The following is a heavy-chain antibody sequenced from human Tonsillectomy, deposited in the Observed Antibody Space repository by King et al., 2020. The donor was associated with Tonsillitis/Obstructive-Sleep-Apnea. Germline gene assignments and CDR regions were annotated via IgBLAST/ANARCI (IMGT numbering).Heavy chain of an antibody. D-gene: IGHD1-26*01. CDR1: GFTFSSYG. V-gene: IGHV3-33*01. Sequence: VQLVESGGGVVRPGGSLRLSCAASGFTFSSYGMHWVRQAPGKGLEWVSVLWYDESNQYYADSVKGRFTISRDISKNTLYLQMDSLRAEDTAVYYCARDLKVGRLHFDYWDQGTLVTVSS. J-gene: IGHJ4*02. CDR3: ARDLKVGRLHFDY. CDR2: LWYDESNQ.